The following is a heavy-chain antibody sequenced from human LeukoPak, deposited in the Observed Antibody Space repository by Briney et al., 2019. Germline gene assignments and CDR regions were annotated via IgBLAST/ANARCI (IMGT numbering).Heavy chain of an antibody. CDR1: GFTFRNHA. CDR3: ASGRTAGYY. D-gene: IGHD6-13*01. J-gene: IGHJ4*02. CDR2: IRGSGDRT. V-gene: IGHV3-23*01. Sequence: GGSLRLSCAVSGFTFRNHAMNWVRQAPGKGLEWVSGIRGSGDRTYYADSVKGRFTISRDKSMDSLYLQMNSLRAEDTAIYYCASGRTAGYYWGQGTLVTVSS.